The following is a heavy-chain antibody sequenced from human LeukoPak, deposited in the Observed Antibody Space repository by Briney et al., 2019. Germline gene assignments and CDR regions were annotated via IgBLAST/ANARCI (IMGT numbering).Heavy chain of an antibody. J-gene: IGHJ4*02. D-gene: IGHD6-13*01. CDR3: ARGDIAAAGTIDY. CDR1: GVTFSSYA. V-gene: IGHV1-69*13. CDR2: IIPIFGTA. Sequence: ASVKVSCTASGVTFSSYAISWVRQAPGQGLEWMGGIIPIFGTANYAQKFQGRVTITADESTSTAYMELSSLRSEDTAVYYCARGDIAAAGTIDYWGQGTLVTVSS.